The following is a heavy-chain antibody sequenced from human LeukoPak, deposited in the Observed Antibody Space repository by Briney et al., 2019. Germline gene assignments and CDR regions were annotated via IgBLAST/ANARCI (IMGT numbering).Heavy chain of an antibody. CDR2: VKSKDDNYAT. J-gene: IGHJ4*02. D-gene: IGHD7-27*01. Sequence: GGSLRLSCAASGFTFSGSTMHWVRQAFGKGLEWVGRVKSKDDNYATEYAESVKGRFIISRDNAKNSLYLQMNSLRAEDTAVYYCARDHKDWGVFDYWGQGTLVTVSS. V-gene: IGHV3-73*01. CDR3: ARDHKDWGVFDY. CDR1: GFTFSGST.